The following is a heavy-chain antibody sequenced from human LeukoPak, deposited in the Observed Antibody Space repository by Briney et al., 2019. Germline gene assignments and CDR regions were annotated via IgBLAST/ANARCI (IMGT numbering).Heavy chain of an antibody. V-gene: IGHV3-66*01. J-gene: IGHJ4*02. D-gene: IGHD7-27*01. Sequence: PGGSLRLSCAASGITVSSNYMSWVRQAPGKGLEWVSIIYSGGSTYYADSVKGRFTISRDNSKNTLYLQMNSLRAEDTAVYYCARANWGHPMYYFDYWGQGTLVTVSS. CDR2: IYSGGST. CDR1: GITVSSNY. CDR3: ARANWGHPMYYFDY.